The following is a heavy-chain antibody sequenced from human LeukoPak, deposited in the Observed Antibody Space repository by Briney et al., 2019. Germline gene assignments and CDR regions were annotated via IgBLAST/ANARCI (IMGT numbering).Heavy chain of an antibody. CDR1: GFTSIAYA. D-gene: IGHD6-13*01. Sequence: GGSLRLSCVGSGFTSIAYALTWARQAPGKGLEWVSGISGGGVTTYYADSVKGRFTISRDNSKNTLYLQMNSLRADDTAIYYCASKLAAAGFFYFDFWGQGTLVTVSS. CDR3: ASKLAAAGFFYFDF. J-gene: IGHJ4*02. V-gene: IGHV3-23*01. CDR2: ISGGGVTT.